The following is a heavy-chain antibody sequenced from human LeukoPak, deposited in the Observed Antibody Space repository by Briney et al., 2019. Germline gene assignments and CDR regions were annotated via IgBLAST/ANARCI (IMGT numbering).Heavy chain of an antibody. Sequence: PGGSLRLSCVASGFTGSSHYMSWVRQAPGKGLEWVSVIYRGDGTYYADSVKGRFTISRDNSRNTVYLQMNSLRVEDTAVYYCARGRGCSSLSCYPDYWGQGTLVTVSS. CDR3: ARGRGCSSLSCYPDY. CDR2: IYRGDGT. J-gene: IGHJ4*02. V-gene: IGHV3-66*01. CDR1: GFTGSSHY. D-gene: IGHD2-2*01.